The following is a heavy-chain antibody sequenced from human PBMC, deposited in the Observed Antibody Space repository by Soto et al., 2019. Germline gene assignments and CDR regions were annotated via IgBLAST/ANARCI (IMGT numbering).Heavy chain of an antibody. D-gene: IGHD3-10*01. CDR3: AKDRDAYNSGGLDV. CDR2: ISYDGRNE. Sequence: PGGSLRLSCAASGFSFSSYGMHWVRQAPGKGLEWVAVISYDGRNEDYAGSVKGRFTISRDSSKKTLYLQMNSLRAEDTAVYYCAKDRDAYNSGGLDVWGQGTTVTVSS. J-gene: IGHJ6*02. CDR1: GFSFSSYG. V-gene: IGHV3-30*18.